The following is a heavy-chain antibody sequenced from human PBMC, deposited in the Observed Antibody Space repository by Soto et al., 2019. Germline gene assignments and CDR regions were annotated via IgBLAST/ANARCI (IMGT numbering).Heavy chain of an antibody. J-gene: IGHJ5*02. CDR3: ARDNGIAGSFDP. D-gene: IGHD6-13*01. CDR2: ISISSRTI. CDR1: GFTFRSYS. Sequence: PGGSLRLSCAASGFTFRSYSMNWVRQPPGKGLEWVSYISISSRTIYYADSVKGRFTISRDDAKNSLYLQMNSLRDEDTSAYYCARDNGIAGSFDPWGQGTLVTVSS. V-gene: IGHV3-48*02.